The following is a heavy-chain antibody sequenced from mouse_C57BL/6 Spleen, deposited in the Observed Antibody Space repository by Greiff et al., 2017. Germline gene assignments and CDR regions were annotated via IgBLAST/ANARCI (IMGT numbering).Heavy chain of an antibody. CDR3: TRPAYYSNSGYFDV. D-gene: IGHD2-5*01. J-gene: IGHJ1*03. Sequence: VVRPGASVTLSCKASGYTFTDYEMHWVKQTPVHGLEWIGAIDPETGGTAYNQKFKGKAILTADKSSSTAYMELRSLTSEDSAVYYCTRPAYYSNSGYFDVWGTGTTVTVSS. CDR2: IDPETGGT. CDR1: GYTFTDYE. V-gene: IGHV1-15*01.